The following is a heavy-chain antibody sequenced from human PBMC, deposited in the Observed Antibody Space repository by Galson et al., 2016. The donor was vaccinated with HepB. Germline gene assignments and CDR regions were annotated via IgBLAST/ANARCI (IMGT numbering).Heavy chain of an antibody. J-gene: IGHJ4*02. D-gene: IGHD3-10*01. CDR1: GFTFSSYS. CDR3: VRLRYGSGFYVD. CDR2: ISYDGSNE. Sequence: SLRLSCAASGFTFSSYSMHWVRQAPGKGLEWVAVISYDGSNEYYADAVKGRFTISRDNSKTTLYLQMNSLRVEDTAVYSCVRLRYGSGFYVDWGQGSLVSVSS. V-gene: IGHV3-30-3*01.